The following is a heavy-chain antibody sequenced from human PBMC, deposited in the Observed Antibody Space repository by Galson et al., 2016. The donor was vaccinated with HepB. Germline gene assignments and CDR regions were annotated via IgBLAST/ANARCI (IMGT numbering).Heavy chain of an antibody. Sequence: SLRLSCAASGFTFSSYGMHWVRQAPGKGLEWVAVIWYDGTNKYYADSVRGRFTISRDNSEDTLFLQMNSLRAEDTAVYYCVYDYGSGGGPYSFALDVWGQWTTGTVSS. CDR1: GFTFSSYG. D-gene: IGHD3-10*01. J-gene: IGHJ6*02. CDR2: IWYDGTNK. CDR3: VYDYGSGGGPYSFALDV. V-gene: IGHV3-33*01.